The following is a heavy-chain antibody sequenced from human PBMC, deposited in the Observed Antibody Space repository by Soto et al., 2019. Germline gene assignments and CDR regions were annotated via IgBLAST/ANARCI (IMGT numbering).Heavy chain of an antibody. V-gene: IGHV1-69*12. CDR1: GGTFSNSA. D-gene: IGHD6-19*01. CDR3: ARVEAVAGLYNYHGLDV. CDR2: IVPIFGTT. Sequence: QVQLVQSGAEVKKPGSSVKVSCKVSGGTFSNSAIDWVRLAPGHGLEWMGGIVPIFGTTYYTQKFQGRATIIADDSTTTAYLEMSSLRSDDTAIYYCARVEAVAGLYNYHGLDVWGQGTAVTVSS. J-gene: IGHJ6*02.